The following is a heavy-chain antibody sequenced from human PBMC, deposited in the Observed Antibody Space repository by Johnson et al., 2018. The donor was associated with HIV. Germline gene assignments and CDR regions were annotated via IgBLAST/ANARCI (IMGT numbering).Heavy chain of an antibody. CDR1: GFTFSNAW. Sequence: DVQVVESGGGLVKPGGSLRLSCAASGFTFSNAWMSWVRQAPGKGLEWVGRIQSKTDGGTTDYAAPVKGRFTISRDNSKNTLYLQMNSLRAEDTAVYYGASDSSSWYGSAFDIWGQGTMVTVSS. CDR3: ASDSSSWYGSAFDI. V-gene: IGHV3-15*01. D-gene: IGHD6-13*01. J-gene: IGHJ3*02. CDR2: IQSKTDGGTT.